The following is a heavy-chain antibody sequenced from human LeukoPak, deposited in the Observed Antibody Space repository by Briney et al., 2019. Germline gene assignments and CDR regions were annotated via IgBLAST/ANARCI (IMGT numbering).Heavy chain of an antibody. D-gene: IGHD6-19*01. CDR2: IYYSGST. Sequence: SSETLSLTCTVSGGSISSYYWSWIRQPPGKGLGWIGYIYYSGSTNYNPSLKSRVTISVDTSKNQFSLKLSSVTAADTAVYYCAREGSVAGTYNWFDPWGQGTLVTVSS. J-gene: IGHJ5*02. V-gene: IGHV4-59*01. CDR1: GGSISSYY. CDR3: AREGSVAGTYNWFDP.